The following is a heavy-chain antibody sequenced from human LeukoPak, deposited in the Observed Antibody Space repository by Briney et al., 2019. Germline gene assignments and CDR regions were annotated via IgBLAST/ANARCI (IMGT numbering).Heavy chain of an antibody. D-gene: IGHD3-10*01. V-gene: IGHV1-18*01. CDR1: GYTFTSYG. J-gene: IGHJ4*02. Sequence: ASVKASCKASGYTFTSYGISWVRQAPGQGLEWMGWISAYNGSTNYAQKLQGRVTMTTDTSTSTAYMELRSLRSDDTAVYYCARAPGTMVRGVIRDWGQGTLVTVSS. CDR3: ARAPGTMVRGVIRD. CDR2: ISAYNGST.